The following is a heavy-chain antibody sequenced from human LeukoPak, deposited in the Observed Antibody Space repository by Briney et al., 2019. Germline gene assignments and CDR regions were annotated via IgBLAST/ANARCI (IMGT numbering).Heavy chain of an antibody. CDR2: ISYDGSNK. V-gene: IGHV3-30-3*01. D-gene: IGHD2-2*01. CDR1: GFTFSSYA. CDR3: ARDGDLGYCSSTSCPSGFFDY. J-gene: IGHJ4*02. Sequence: GGSLRLSCAASGFTFSSYAMHWVRQAPGKGLEWVAVISYDGSNKYYADSVKGRFTISRDNSKNTLYLQMNSLRAEDTAVYYCARDGDLGYCSSTSCPSGFFDYWGQGTLVTASS.